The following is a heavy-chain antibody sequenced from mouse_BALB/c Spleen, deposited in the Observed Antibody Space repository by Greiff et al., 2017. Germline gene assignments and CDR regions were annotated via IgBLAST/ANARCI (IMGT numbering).Heavy chain of an antibody. CDR1: GISITTGNYR. CDR2: IYYSGTI. V-gene: IGHV3-5*02. J-gene: IGHJ2*01. CDR3: ARDLRYGYFDY. D-gene: IGHD1-1*01. Sequence: EVKLVESGPGLVKPSQTVSLTCTVTGISITTGNYRWSWIRQFPGNKLEWIGYIYYSGTITYNPSLTSRTTITRDTSKNQFFLEMNSLTAEDTATYYCARDLRYGYFDYWGQGTTLTVSS.